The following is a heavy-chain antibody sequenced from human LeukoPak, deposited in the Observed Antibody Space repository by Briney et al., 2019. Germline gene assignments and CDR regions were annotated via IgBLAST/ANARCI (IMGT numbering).Heavy chain of an antibody. CDR3: ARHLTYGGWNS. J-gene: IGHJ4*02. Sequence: PGGSLRLSCAASAFTFSSYAMSWVRQVPGKGLEWVSGISGSGGSTYYADSVKGRFTISRDNSKNTLYLQMNSLRAEDTAVYYCARHLTYGGWNSWGQGTLVTVSS. CDR1: AFTFSSYA. D-gene: IGHD4-23*01. CDR2: ISGSGGST. V-gene: IGHV3-23*01.